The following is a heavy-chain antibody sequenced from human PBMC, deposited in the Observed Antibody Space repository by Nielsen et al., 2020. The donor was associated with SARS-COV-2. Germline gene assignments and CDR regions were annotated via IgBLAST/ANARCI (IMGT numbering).Heavy chain of an antibody. V-gene: IGHV3-7*03. CDR3: ARIQWGGFDY. D-gene: IGHD3-16*01. CDR2: IKQDGSEK. Sequence: GGSLRLSCAASGFTFSSYWMTWVRQAPGKGLEWVANIKQDGSEKYFVDSVKGRFTISRDNAKNSLYLQMSSLRAEDTAVYYCARIQWGGFDYWGQGTLVTVSS. J-gene: IGHJ4*02. CDR1: GFTFSSYW.